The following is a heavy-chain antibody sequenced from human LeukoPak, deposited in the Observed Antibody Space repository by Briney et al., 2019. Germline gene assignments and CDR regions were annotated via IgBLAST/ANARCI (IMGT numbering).Heavy chain of an antibody. CDR2: IRSKANSYAT. CDR3: TSSGDSSGYYYIRFDY. V-gene: IGHV3-73*01. Sequence: GGTLRLSCAASGFTFSGSAMHWVRQASGKGLEWVGRIRSKANSYATAYAASVKGRFTISRDDSKNTAYLQMNSLKTEDTAVYYCTSSGDSSGYYYIRFDYWGQGTLVTVSS. CDR1: GFTFSGSA. J-gene: IGHJ4*02. D-gene: IGHD3-22*01.